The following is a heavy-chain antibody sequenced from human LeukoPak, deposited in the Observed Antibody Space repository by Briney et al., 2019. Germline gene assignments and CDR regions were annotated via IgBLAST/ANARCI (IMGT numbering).Heavy chain of an antibody. CDR3: ARAVGQLWSLYYCYYYMDV. CDR2: VYYSWST. V-gene: IGHV4-39*07. J-gene: IGHJ6*03. CDR1: GFTFSNFVM. Sequence: GSLRLSCAASGFTFSNFVMSWVRQAPGKWRELIGSVYYSWSTYYNPSLKSRVTISVDTSKNQFSLKMSSVTAADTAVYYCARAVGQLWSLYYCYYYMDVWGKGTTVTVSS. D-gene: IGHD5-18*01.